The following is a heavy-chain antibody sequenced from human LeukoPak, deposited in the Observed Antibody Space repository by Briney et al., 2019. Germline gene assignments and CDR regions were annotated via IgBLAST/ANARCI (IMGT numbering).Heavy chain of an antibody. D-gene: IGHD6-13*01. CDR3: ARVKYSSSSGGLDY. CDR1: GYTFTSYG. Sequence: EASVKVSRKASGYTFTSYGISWVRQAPGQGLEWMGWISAYNGNTNYAQKLQGRVTMTTDTSTSTAYMELRSLRSDDTAVYYCARVKYSSSSGGLDYWGQGTLVTVSS. CDR2: ISAYNGNT. J-gene: IGHJ4*02. V-gene: IGHV1-18*01.